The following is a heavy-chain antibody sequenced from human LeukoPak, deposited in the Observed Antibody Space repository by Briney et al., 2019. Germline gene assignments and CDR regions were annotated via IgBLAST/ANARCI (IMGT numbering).Heavy chain of an antibody. Sequence: PGGSLRLSCAASDFTFIKFGMQWVRQAPGKGPEWVAFIRYDGETQSYADAVKGRFTISRDNSKNILYLQMNSLRPEDTAVYYCAKDRGPYCSSTSCMGSDYWGQGTLVAVSS. D-gene: IGHD2-2*01. V-gene: IGHV3-30*02. J-gene: IGHJ4*02. CDR2: IRYDGETQ. CDR1: DFTFIKFG. CDR3: AKDRGPYCSSTSCMGSDY.